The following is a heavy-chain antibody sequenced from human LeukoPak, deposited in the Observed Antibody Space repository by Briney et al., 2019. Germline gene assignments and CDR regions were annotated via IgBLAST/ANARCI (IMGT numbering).Heavy chain of an antibody. Sequence: GGSLRLSCAASGFTFSSYSMNWVRQAPGKGLEWVSYISSSSSYIYYADAVKGRFTISRDNARNSLYLQMSSLRADDTAVYYCARDEDGDYTPDYWGQGTLVTVSS. CDR1: GFTFSSYS. D-gene: IGHD4-17*01. V-gene: IGHV3-21*01. CDR2: ISSSSSYI. CDR3: ARDEDGDYTPDY. J-gene: IGHJ4*02.